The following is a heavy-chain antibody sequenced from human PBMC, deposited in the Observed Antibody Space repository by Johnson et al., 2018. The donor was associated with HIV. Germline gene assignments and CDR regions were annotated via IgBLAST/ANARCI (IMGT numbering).Heavy chain of an antibody. CDR3: AKDERQLGGWSHAFDI. D-gene: IGHD7-27*01. CDR2: IRYDGSNK. CDR1: GLTFSSYA. J-gene: IGHJ3*02. Sequence: VQLVESGGGVVQPGKSLRLACAASGLTFSSYAMHWVRQAPGRGLEWVAFIRYDGSNKYYVDSVKGRFTISRYNAKNALYLQLNSLKPEDTAVYYCAKDERQLGGWSHAFDIWGQGTVLTVSS. V-gene: IGHV3-30*02.